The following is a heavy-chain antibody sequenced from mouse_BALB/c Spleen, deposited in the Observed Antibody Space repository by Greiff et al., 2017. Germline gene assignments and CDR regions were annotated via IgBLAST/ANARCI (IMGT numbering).Heavy chain of an antibody. J-gene: IGHJ4*01. D-gene: IGHD2-2*01. CDR1: GFNIKDTY. CDR2: IDPANGNT. Sequence: VQLQQSGAELVKPGASVKLSCTASGFNIKDTYMHWVKQRPEQGLEWIGRIDPANGNTKYDPKFQGKATITADTSSNTAYLQLSSLTSEDTAVYYCAGNYYGYGAMDYWGQGTSVTVSS. V-gene: IGHV14-3*02. CDR3: AGNYYGYGAMDY.